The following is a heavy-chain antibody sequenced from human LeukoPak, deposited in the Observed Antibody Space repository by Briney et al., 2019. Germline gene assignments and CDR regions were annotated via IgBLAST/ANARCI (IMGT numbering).Heavy chain of an antibody. D-gene: IGHD3-10*01. CDR3: ARGSGSLDV. CDR1: GGSISSYY. CDR2: IDYSGST. J-gene: IGHJ6*02. Sequence: SETLSLTCTVSGGSISSYYWGWIRQPPGKGLVCIGSIDYSGSTYYNPSLKSRVTISVDTSKDQFSLKLSSVTAADRAVYCCARGSGSLDVWGQGTTVTVSS. V-gene: IGHV4-39*01.